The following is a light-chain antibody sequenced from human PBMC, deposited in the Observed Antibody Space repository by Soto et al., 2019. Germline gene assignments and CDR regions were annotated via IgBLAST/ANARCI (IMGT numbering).Light chain of an antibody. V-gene: IGLV2-23*02. J-gene: IGLJ3*02. CDR3: CSYAENNIL. Sequence: HSVLTQPASVSGSPGQSITISCTGTSSDIGNYNLVSWYQHHPDKAPKLIIYEVTRRPSGVSNRFSGSKSGNTASLTISGLQAEDEADYYCCSYAENNILFGGGTKVTVL. CDR2: EVT. CDR1: SSDIGNYNL.